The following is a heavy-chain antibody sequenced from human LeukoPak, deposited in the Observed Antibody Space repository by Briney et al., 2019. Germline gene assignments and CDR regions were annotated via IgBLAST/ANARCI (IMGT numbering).Heavy chain of an antibody. CDR2: IYYSGIT. V-gene: IGHV4-39*01. CDR1: GGSISSYGYY. CDR3: ARGLSGYDFFDY. D-gene: IGHD5-12*01. Sequence: PSETLSLTCTVSGGSISSYGYYWGWLPQSPGGGRVWIVNIYYSGITYYNATLKSRVTISVDTYKNQFSLKVRSVTAADTAVYYCARGLSGYDFFDYWGQGTLVTVSS. J-gene: IGHJ4*02.